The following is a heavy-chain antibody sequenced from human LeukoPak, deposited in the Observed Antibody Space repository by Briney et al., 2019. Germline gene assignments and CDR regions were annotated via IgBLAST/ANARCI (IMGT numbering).Heavy chain of an antibody. Sequence: PGGSLRLSCAASGFIFSSYSMNWVRQAPGKGLEWVSAISGSGGNTNYADSAKGRFTISRDNSKNTLYLQMNSLRAEDTAVYYCARAGRKSRGVDLVRKKETGYYYYMDVWGKGTTVTVSS. V-gene: IGHV3-23*01. D-gene: IGHD3-10*02. J-gene: IGHJ6*03. CDR3: ARAGRKSRGVDLVRKKETGYYYYMDV. CDR1: GFIFSSYS. CDR2: ISGSGGNT.